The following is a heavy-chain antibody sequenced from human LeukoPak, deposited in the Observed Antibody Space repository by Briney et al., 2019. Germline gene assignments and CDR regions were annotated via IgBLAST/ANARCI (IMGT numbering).Heavy chain of an antibody. V-gene: IGHV4-34*01. Sequence: PSETLSLTCAVYGGSFSGYYWSWIRQPPGKGLEWIGEINHSGSTNYNPSLKSRVTISVDTSKNQFSLKLSSVTAADTAVYYCARSQYYYDSSGYYYWRAFDIWGQGTMVTVSS. D-gene: IGHD3-22*01. CDR2: INHSGST. CDR1: GGSFSGYY. J-gene: IGHJ3*02. CDR3: ARSQYYYDSSGYYYWRAFDI.